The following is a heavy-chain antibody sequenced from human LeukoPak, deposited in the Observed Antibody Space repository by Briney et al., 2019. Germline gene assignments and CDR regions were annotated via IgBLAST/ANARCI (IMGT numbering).Heavy chain of an antibody. CDR1: GFSFSTFV. CDR2: ISSSSGTI. V-gene: IGHV3-48*01. D-gene: IGHD2-2*02. J-gene: IGHJ4*02. CDR3: ARGYCSGARCHTTFDY. Sequence: GGSLRLSCAASGFSFSTFVMNWVRQAPGKGLEWISYISSSSGTIYYADSVKGRFTISRDNAKNSLYLQMNSLRAEDTAVYYCARGYCSGARCHTTFDYWGQGTLVTVSS.